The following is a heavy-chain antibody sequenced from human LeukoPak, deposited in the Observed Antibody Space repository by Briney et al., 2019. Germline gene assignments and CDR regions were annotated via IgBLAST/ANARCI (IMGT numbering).Heavy chain of an antibody. CDR3: ARSPNVVSSWFDP. CDR1: GGSINNFY. Sequence: SETLSLTCTVSGGSINNFYWSWIRQPPGKGLEWIGYVYYSGSTNYNSSLRSRVTISVDTSKNQFSLKLSSVTAADTAVYYCARSPNVVSSWFDPWGQGTLVTVSS. V-gene: IGHV4-59*01. D-gene: IGHD2-15*01. J-gene: IGHJ5*02. CDR2: VYYSGST.